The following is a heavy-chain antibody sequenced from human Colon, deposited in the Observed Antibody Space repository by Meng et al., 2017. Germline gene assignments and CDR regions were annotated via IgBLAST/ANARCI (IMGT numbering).Heavy chain of an antibody. CDR2: IYPSGRT. CDR3: ARKRTSPGTLGFDY. D-gene: IGHD6-13*01. CDR1: GDSISSGNG. J-gene: IGHJ4*02. Sequence: QAQVQESGPGLVKPSGTLSLTCAVSGDSISSGNGWTWVRQPPGKGLEWIGEIYPSGRTSSNPSLQGRVTILLDKSKNQFSLELNSVTAADTAIYFCARKRTSPGTLGFDYWGQGTLVTVSS. V-gene: IGHV4-4*02.